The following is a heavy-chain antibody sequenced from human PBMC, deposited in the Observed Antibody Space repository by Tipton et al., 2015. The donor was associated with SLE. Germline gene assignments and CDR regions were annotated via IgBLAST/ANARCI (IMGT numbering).Heavy chain of an antibody. V-gene: IGHV4-59*01. CDR1: GGSISSYH. Sequence: TLSLTCTVSGGSISSYHWSWIRQPPGKGLEWIGYIYYSGSTNYNPSLKSRVTISVDTSKNQFSLKLSSVTAADTAVYYCARSDYGDDYWYSDLWGRGTLVTVSS. CDR3: ARSDYGDDYWYSDL. CDR2: IYYSGST. D-gene: IGHD4-17*01. J-gene: IGHJ2*01.